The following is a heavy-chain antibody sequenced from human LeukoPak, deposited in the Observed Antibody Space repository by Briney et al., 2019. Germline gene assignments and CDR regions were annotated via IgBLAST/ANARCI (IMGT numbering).Heavy chain of an antibody. J-gene: IGHJ6*03. D-gene: IGHD6-13*01. CDR1: GGSISSYY. V-gene: IGHV4-59*12. Sequence: SETLSLTCTVSGGSISSYYWSWIRQPPGKGLEWIGYIYYSGSTNYNPSLKSRVTISIDTSKNQFSLRLSSVTAADTAVYYCARDETTSSWNDYYYYMDVWGKGTTVTVSS. CDR2: IYYSGST. CDR3: ARDETTSSWNDYYYYMDV.